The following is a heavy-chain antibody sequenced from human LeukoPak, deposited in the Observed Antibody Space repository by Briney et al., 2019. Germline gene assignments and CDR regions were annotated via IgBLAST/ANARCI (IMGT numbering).Heavy chain of an antibody. Sequence: PGGSLRLSCAASGFTFSSYAMSWVRQAPGKGLEWVSAISGSGGSTYYADSVKGRFTISRDNSENTLYLQMNSLRAEDTAVYYCAKDISGWYGSFAFDIWGQGTMVTVSS. J-gene: IGHJ3*02. CDR3: AKDISGWYGSFAFDI. CDR1: GFTFSSYA. D-gene: IGHD6-19*01. V-gene: IGHV3-23*01. CDR2: ISGSGGST.